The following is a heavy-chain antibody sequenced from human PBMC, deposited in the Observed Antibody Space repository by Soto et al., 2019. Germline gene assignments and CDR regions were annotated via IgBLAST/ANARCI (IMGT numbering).Heavy chain of an antibody. CDR1: GFTFSSYA. J-gene: IGHJ4*02. CDR2: ISGSGGST. V-gene: IGHV3-23*01. CDR3: ARVAVAGTRVDY. D-gene: IGHD6-19*01. Sequence: PGGSLRLSCAASGFTFSSYAMSWVRQAPGKGLEWVSVISGSGGSTYYADSVKGRFTISRDNSKNTLYLQMNSLRAADTAVYYCARVAVAGTRVDYWGQGTLVTV.